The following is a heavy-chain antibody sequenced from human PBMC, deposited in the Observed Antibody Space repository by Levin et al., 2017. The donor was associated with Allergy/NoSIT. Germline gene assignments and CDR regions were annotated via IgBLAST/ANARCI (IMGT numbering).Heavy chain of an antibody. J-gene: IGHJ6*01. Sequence: SQTLSLTCIVSGGSINNYHWSWIRQPPGKGLEWIGYIYYSGSTNYNPSLKSRVTMSVDTSKNQFPLTLNSVTAADTAVYYCARDRVVASSGTYYYYGMAVWGQGTTVTVSS. CDR1: GGSINNYH. V-gene: IGHV4-59*01. D-gene: IGHD2-15*01. CDR2: IYYSGST. CDR3: ARDRVVASSGTYYYYGMAV.